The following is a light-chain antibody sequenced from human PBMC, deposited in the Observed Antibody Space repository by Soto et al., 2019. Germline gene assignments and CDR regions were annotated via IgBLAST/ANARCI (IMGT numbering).Light chain of an antibody. CDR1: QSVSSSY. CDR3: QQYGNSPPHS. J-gene: IGKJ2*03. V-gene: IGKV3-20*01. Sequence: EIGLTQSPVTLSLSPGERATLSCRASQSVSSSYLAWYQQKPGQAPRLLIYGASSRATGIPDRFSGSGSGTDFTLTISRLEPEDFAVYYCQQYGNSPPHSFGQGTKVDIK. CDR2: GAS.